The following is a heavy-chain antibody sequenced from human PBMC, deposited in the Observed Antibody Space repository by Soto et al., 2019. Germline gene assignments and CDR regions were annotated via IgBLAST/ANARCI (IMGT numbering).Heavy chain of an antibody. V-gene: IGHV3-48*04. CDR1: GFSFSSYS. CDR3: ARVGPNIVVVVAATEVWWFDP. J-gene: IGHJ5*02. CDR2: ISSSGTTT. D-gene: IGHD2-15*01. Sequence: GGSLRLSCAASGFSFSSYSMSWVRQAPGKGLEWISYISSSGTTTYYADSVKGRFTISRDNAKNSLYLQMHSLRAEDTAVYYCARVGPNIVVVVAATEVWWFDPWGQGTLVTVSS.